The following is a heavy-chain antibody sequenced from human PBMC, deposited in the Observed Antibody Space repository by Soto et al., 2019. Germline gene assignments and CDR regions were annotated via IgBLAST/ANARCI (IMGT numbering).Heavy chain of an antibody. D-gene: IGHD7-27*01. Sequence: HSGTMYITRAVSGSSICPYFWSWIRKPPGKGLEWIGYIYYSGSTNYNPSLKSRVTISLDTSKNQFSLKLSSVTAADTAMYYCARDRGDRNDYYYGVDVWGQGTTVTASS. V-gene: IGHV4-59*01. CDR1: GSSICPYF. J-gene: IGHJ6*02. CDR3: ARDRGDRNDYYYGVDV. CDR2: IYYSGST.